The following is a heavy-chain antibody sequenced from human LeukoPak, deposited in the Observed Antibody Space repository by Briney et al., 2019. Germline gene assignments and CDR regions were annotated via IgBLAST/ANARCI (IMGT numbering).Heavy chain of an antibody. J-gene: IGHJ5*02. CDR3: ARQAPRSYYYDSSGYDWFDP. CDR2: IYYSGST. D-gene: IGHD3-22*01. V-gene: IGHV4-39*01. CDR1: GGSISSSSYY. Sequence: TETLSLTCTASGGSISSSSYYWGWIRQPPGKGLEWIGSIYYSGSTYYNPSLKSRVTISVDTSKNQFSLKLSSVTAADTAVYYCARQAPRSYYYDSSGYDWFDPWGQGTLVTVSS.